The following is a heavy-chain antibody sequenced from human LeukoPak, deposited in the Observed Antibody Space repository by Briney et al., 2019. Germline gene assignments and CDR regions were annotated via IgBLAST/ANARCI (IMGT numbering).Heavy chain of an antibody. V-gene: IGHV1-69*13. D-gene: IGHD6-13*01. J-gene: IGHJ6*02. CDR3: ARDDPYSSSPYGMDV. Sequence: ASVKVSCKASGGTFSSYAISWVRQAPGQGLEWMGGIIPIFGTANYAQKFQGRVTITADESTSTAYMELSSLRSEDTAVYSCARDDPYSSSPYGMDVWGQGTTVTVSS. CDR2: IIPIFGTA. CDR1: GGTFSSYA.